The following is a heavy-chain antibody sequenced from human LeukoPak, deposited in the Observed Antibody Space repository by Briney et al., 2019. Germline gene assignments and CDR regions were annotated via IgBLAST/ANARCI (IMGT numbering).Heavy chain of an antibody. CDR2: ISLTGLT. D-gene: IGHD2-8*01. Sequence: SGTLSLTCGVSGGSISNTNWWSWVRQPPGQGLEWIGEISLTGLTHYNPSLESRVTVSLDKSKNQLALNLTSVTAADTAVYYCSRENGAFSPFGYWGQGTLVTVLS. CDR1: GGSISNTNW. J-gene: IGHJ4*02. CDR3: SRENGAFSPFGY. V-gene: IGHV4-4*02.